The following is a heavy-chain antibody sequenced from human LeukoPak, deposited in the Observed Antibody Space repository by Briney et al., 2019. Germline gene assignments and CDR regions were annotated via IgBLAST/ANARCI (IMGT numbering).Heavy chain of an antibody. Sequence: SETLSLTCTVSGGSISSYCWSWIRQPPGKGLEWIGYIYYSGSTNYNPSLKSRVTISVDTAKNQFSLKLSSVTAADTAVYYCARDYYGSGSYLDYWGQGTLVTVSS. CDR2: IYYSGST. CDR3: ARDYYGSGSYLDY. CDR1: GGSISSYC. J-gene: IGHJ4*02. D-gene: IGHD3-10*01. V-gene: IGHV4-59*01.